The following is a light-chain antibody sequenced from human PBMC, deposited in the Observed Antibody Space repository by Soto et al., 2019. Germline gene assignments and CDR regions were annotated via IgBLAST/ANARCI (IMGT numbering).Light chain of an antibody. CDR1: SSNIGAGYD. CDR3: QAYDNSLGVFVL. V-gene: IGLV1-40*01. Sequence: QSVLTQPPSVSGAPGQTVTISCSGSSSNIGAGYDGHWYQQLPVTVPKLVIYHTFNRPSVVPDRFSGSKSGTSASLAITGLQAEDVYDYYCQAYDNSLGVFVLFGGGTKLTVL. CDR2: HTF. J-gene: IGLJ3*02.